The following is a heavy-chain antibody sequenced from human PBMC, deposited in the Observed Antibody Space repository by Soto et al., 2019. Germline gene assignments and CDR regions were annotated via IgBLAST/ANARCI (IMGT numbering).Heavy chain of an antibody. D-gene: IGHD6-13*01. V-gene: IGHV1-3*01. CDR2: INAGNGNT. CDR1: GYTFTSYA. CDR3: ERDRSSSSWYGWFDH. Sequence: ASVKVSCKASGYTFTSYAMHWVRQAPGQRLEWMGWINAGNGNTKYSQKFRGRVTITRDTSASTAYMELSSLRSEDTAVYYCERDRSSSSWYGWFDHWGQGTLVTVSS. J-gene: IGHJ5*02.